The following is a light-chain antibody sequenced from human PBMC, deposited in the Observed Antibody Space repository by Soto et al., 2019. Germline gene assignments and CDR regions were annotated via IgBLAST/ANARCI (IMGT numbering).Light chain of an antibody. V-gene: IGKV1-5*03. CDR2: KAS. CDR1: QTISSL. J-gene: IGKJ1*01. CDR3: QQSYSTPRT. Sequence: EIKMTQSPSTLSGSVGDRVTITCRASQTISSLLASYQQKPGKAPKLLIYKASTLKSGVPSRFSGSGSGTEFTLTISSLQPDDFATYYCQQSYSTPRTFGQGAKVDIK.